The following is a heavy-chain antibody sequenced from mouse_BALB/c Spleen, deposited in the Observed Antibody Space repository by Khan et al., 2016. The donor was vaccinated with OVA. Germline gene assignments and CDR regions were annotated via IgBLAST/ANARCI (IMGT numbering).Heavy chain of an antibody. V-gene: IGHV9-4*02. CDR2: INTHSGVP. CDR3: ARGGAAYYRNDGGAMDY. CDR1: GYTFTNAG. D-gene: IGHD2-14*01. J-gene: IGHJ4*01. Sequence: QVQLQQSGPELKKPGETVRISCKASGYTFTNAGMQWVQKMPGKGLKWIGWINTHSGVPKYAEDFKGRFAFSLETSASTVYLQITNLKNEDTATYFCARGGAAYYRNDGGAMDYWGQGTSVTVSS.